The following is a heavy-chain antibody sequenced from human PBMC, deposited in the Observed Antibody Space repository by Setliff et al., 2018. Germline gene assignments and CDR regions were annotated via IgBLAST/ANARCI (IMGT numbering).Heavy chain of an antibody. D-gene: IGHD3-10*01. V-gene: IGHV3-11*01. Sequence: GGSLRLSCAASGFTFSDYYMSWIRQAPGKGLEWVSYISSSGSTIYYADSVKGRLTISRDNAKNSLYLQVNSLRAEDMTVYYCVRGRDGYNRGGLDFDYWGQGTLVTVSS. J-gene: IGHJ4*02. CDR3: VRGRDGYNRGGLDFDY. CDR2: ISSSGSTI. CDR1: GFTFSDYY.